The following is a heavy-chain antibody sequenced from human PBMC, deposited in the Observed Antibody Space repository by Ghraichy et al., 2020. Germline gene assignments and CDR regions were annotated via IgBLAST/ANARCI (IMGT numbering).Heavy chain of an antibody. CDR2: INHSGGT. J-gene: IGHJ4*02. CDR1: GGSFSGYY. Sequence: SQTLSLTCAVYGGSFSGYYWSWIRQPPGKGLEWIGEINHSGGTKINPSLKSRVSISVDTSKRWISLKVSSVTAADTAVYYCARKWDYWGQGTLVTVSS. V-gene: IGHV4-34*01. D-gene: IGHD1-26*01. CDR3: ARKWDY.